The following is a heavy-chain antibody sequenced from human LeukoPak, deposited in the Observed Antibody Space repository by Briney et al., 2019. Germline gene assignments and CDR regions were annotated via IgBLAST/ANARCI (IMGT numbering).Heavy chain of an antibody. D-gene: IGHD2-15*01. Sequence: ASVKVSCKASGYTFTGYYMHWVRQAPGQGLEWMGWINPNSGGTNYAQKFQGRVTMTRDTSISTAYMELSRLRSDDTAVYYCARVRCSGGSCYSGFDYWGQGTLVIVSS. J-gene: IGHJ4*02. V-gene: IGHV1-2*02. CDR1: GYTFTGYY. CDR2: INPNSGGT. CDR3: ARVRCSGGSCYSGFDY.